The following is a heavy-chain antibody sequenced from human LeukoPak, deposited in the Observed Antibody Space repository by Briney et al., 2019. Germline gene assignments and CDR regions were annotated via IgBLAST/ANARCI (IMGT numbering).Heavy chain of an antibody. CDR2: ISWNSGSI. D-gene: IGHD3-22*01. CDR3: AKDSYYYDSSGYGGAFDI. Sequence: GGSLRLSCAASGFTFDDYAMHWVRQAPGKGLEWVSGISWNSGSIGYADSVKGRFTISRDNAKNSLYLQMNSLRAEDTALYYCAKDSYYYDSSGYGGAFDIWGQGTMVTVSS. CDR1: GFTFDDYA. V-gene: IGHV3-9*01. J-gene: IGHJ3*02.